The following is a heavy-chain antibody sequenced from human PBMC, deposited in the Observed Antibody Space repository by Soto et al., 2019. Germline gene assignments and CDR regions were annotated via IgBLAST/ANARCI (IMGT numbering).Heavy chain of an antibody. CDR1: GYTFTSYA. CDR2: INAGNGNT. Sequence: ASVKVSCKASGYTFTSYAMHWVRQAPGQRLEWMGWINAGNGNTKYSQKFQGRVTITRDTSASTAYMELSSLRSEDTAVYYCATAYCSGGSCYSIALDYWGQGTLVTVSS. J-gene: IGHJ4*02. CDR3: ATAYCSGGSCYSIALDY. D-gene: IGHD2-15*01. V-gene: IGHV1-3*01.